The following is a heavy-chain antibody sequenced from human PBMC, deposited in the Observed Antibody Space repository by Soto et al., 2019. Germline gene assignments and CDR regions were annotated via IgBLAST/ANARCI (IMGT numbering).Heavy chain of an antibody. D-gene: IGHD6-19*01. CDR3: ARDQVAGSPSYYYYYYMHV. CDR2: INAGIGNT. Sequence: QVQLVQSGAEVKKPGASVKVSCKASGYTFTSYAMLWVRQAPGQRLEWIGWINAGIGNTKYSQKFQGRVTITRDTSASTAYMELSSLRSEDTAVYYCARDQVAGSPSYYYYYYMHVWGKGTTVTVSS. CDR1: GYTFTSYA. J-gene: IGHJ6*03. V-gene: IGHV1-3*01.